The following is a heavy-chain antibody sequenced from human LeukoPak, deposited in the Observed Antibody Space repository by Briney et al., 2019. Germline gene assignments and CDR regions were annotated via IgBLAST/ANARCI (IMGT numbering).Heavy chain of an antibody. CDR3: ALTRAAADDYYYYYMDV. CDR2: INTNTGNP. J-gene: IGHJ6*03. D-gene: IGHD6-13*01. V-gene: IGHV7-4-1*02. CDR1: GYTFTSYA. Sequence: GASVTVSCKASGYTFTSYAMNWVRQAPGQGLEWMGWINTNTGNPTYAQGFTGRFVFSLDTSVSTAYLQISSLKAEDTAVYYCALTRAAADDYYYYYMDVWGKGTTVTVSS.